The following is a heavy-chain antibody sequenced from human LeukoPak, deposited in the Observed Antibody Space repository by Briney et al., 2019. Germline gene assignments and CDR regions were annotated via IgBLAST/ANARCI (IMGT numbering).Heavy chain of an antibody. CDR2: IYTSGST. V-gene: IGHV4-61*02. J-gene: IGHJ4*02. CDR1: GGSISSGSYY. Sequence: PSETLSLTCTVSGGSISSGSYYWSWIGQPAGKGLEWIGRIYTSGSTNYNPSLKSRVTISVDTSKNQFSLKLSSVTAADTAVYYCARVPGDYYFDYWGQGTLVTVSS. CDR3: ARVPGDYYFDY. D-gene: IGHD7-27*01.